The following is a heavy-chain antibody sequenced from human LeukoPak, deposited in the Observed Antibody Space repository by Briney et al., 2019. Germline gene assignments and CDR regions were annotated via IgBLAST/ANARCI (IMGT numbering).Heavy chain of an antibody. CDR3: ARERIVVVPAATYNWFDP. J-gene: IGHJ5*02. D-gene: IGHD2-2*01. Sequence: PSETLSLTCTVSGGSISSGDYYWSWIRQPPGKGLEWIGYIYYRGSTYYNPSLKSRVTISVDTSKNQFSLKLSSVTAADTAVYYCARERIVVVPAATYNWFDPWGQGTLVTVSS. CDR2: IYYRGST. V-gene: IGHV4-30-4*08. CDR1: GGSISSGDYY.